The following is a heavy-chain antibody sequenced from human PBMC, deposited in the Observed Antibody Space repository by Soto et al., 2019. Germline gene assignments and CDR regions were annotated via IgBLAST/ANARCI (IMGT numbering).Heavy chain of an antibody. CDR2: LYYSGSP. D-gene: IGHD2-2*02. Sequence: QLHLQESGPGLVKPSETLSLTCTVYGGSISSSSYYWGWLRQPPGKGLEWIGSLYYSGSPYYTPSLQGRATLAVYTSKKTCSLTLSSVTTEVTAFYYCPIYPGNYYYYYDMDVWVKGTTVTVSS. CDR3: PIYPGNYYYYYDMDV. V-gene: IGHV4-39*01. CDR1: GGSISSSSYY. J-gene: IGHJ6*03.